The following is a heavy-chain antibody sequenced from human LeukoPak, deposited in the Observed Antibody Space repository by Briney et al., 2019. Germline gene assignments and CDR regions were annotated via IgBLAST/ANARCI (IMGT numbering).Heavy chain of an antibody. J-gene: IGHJ4*02. D-gene: IGHD1-14*01. CDR3: AKVSLVRQRPGSYDY. Sequence: QPGGSLRLSCAASGFTFSSYDMHWVRQAPGKGLEWVALISYNGSPKYYADSVKGRFTISRDNSDNTLYLQMNSLRGEDTGVYYCAKVSLVRQRPGSYDYWGQGTLVTVSS. CDR1: GFTFSSYD. V-gene: IGHV3-30*18. CDR2: ISYNGSPK.